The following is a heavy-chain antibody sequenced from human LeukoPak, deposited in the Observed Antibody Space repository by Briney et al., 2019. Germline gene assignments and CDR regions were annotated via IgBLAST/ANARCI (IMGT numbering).Heavy chain of an antibody. Sequence: SETLSLTCTVSGGPISSYFCSWIRQPPGKGLEWIGYLYYGETTNYNPSLKSRVTISVDTSKSQFSLKLSSVTAADTAVYYCARGGYGDSPFDYWGQGTLVTVSS. V-gene: IGHV4-59*01. J-gene: IGHJ4*02. D-gene: IGHD4-17*01. CDR1: GGPISSYF. CDR2: LYYGETT. CDR3: ARGGYGDSPFDY.